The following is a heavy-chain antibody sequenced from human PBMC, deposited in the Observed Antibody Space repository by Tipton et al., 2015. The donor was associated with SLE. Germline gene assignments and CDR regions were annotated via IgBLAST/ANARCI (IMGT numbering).Heavy chain of an antibody. V-gene: IGHV4-34*01. Sequence: TLSLTCAVYGGSFSGYYWSWIRQLPGKGLEWIGEINNSGSTNYNPSLKSRVTISVDTSKNQFSLKLSSVTAADTAVYYCARGHTAMVGSLYYYGMDVWGQGTTVTVSS. D-gene: IGHD5-18*01. CDR3: ARGHTAMVGSLYYYGMDV. J-gene: IGHJ6*02. CDR1: GGSFSGYY. CDR2: INNSGST.